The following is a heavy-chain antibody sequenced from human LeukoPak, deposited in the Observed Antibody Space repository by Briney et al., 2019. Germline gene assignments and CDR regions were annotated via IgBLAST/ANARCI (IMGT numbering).Heavy chain of an antibody. V-gene: IGHV4-39*01. CDR3: ARHDPGGSSSWYLSGFDP. CDR1: GDSISSSSYY. J-gene: IGHJ5*02. Sequence: PSETLSLTCTVSGDSISSSSYYWGWIRQPPGKGLEWIGSIYYSGSTYYNPSLKSRVTISVDTSKNQFSLKLSSVTAADTAVYYCARHDPGGSSSWYLSGFDPWGQGTLVTVSS. D-gene: IGHD6-13*01. CDR2: IYYSGST.